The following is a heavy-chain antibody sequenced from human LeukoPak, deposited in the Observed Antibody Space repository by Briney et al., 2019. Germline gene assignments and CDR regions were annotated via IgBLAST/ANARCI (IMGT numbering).Heavy chain of an antibody. CDR1: GYTFTGYY. V-gene: IGHV1-2*02. Sequence: ASVKVSCKASGYTFTGYYMHWVRQAPGQGLEWMGWINPNSGGTNYAQKFQGRVTMTRDTSISTAYMELSSLRSEDTAVYYCARDPGDYGDYAGSVGYYYYYMDVWGKGTTVTVSS. CDR3: ARDPGDYGDYAGSVGYYYYYMDV. J-gene: IGHJ6*03. D-gene: IGHD4-17*01. CDR2: INPNSGGT.